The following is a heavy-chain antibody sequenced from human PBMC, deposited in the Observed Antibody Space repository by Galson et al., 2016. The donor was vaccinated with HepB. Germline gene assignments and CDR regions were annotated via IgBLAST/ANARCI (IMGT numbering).Heavy chain of an antibody. D-gene: IGHD3-3*01. Sequence: SETLSLTCTVSGGSISSSTYYWGWIRQPPGEGLEWIGSLYNGRTYYNPSLKSRVTISVDTSKNQFSLKLSSVTAADTAVYYCATLDFWSGYFYYGMDVWGKGTTVTVSS. CDR2: LYNGRT. V-gene: IGHV4-39*01. J-gene: IGHJ6*04. CDR3: ATLDFWSGYFYYGMDV. CDR1: GGSISSSTYY.